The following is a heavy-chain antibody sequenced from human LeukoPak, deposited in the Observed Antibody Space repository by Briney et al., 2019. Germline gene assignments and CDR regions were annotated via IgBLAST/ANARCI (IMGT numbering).Heavy chain of an antibody. D-gene: IGHD6-19*01. CDR1: GFNFSSYG. V-gene: IGHV3-30*02. CDR3: AKGDQWLARAAEYFQH. Sequence: GGSLRLSCAASGFNFSSYGMHWVRQAPGKGLEWVAFIRYDGSNKYYADSVKGRFTISRDSSKNTLYLQMNSLRAEDTAVYYRAKGDQWLARAAEYFQHWGQGTLVTVSS. CDR2: IRYDGSNK. J-gene: IGHJ1*01.